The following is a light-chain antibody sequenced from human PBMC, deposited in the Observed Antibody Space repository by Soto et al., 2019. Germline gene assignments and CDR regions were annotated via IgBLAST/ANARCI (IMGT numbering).Light chain of an antibody. J-gene: IGKJ4*01. V-gene: IGKV4-1*01. Sequence: IVMTQSPDSLAVSLGERATINCKSSQSVLYSSNNKNYLAWYQQKPGQPPKLLIYWASTRDSGVPNRFSGGGSGTDFTLTISSLQAADVAVYYCQQYNNWPLTFGGGTKVEMK. CDR1: QSVLYSSNNKNY. CDR3: QQYNNWPLT. CDR2: WAS.